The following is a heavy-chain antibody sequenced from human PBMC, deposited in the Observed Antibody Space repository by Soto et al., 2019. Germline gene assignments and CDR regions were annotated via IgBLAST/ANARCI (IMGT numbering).Heavy chain of an antibody. V-gene: IGHV3-23*01. CDR3: AKAQTEYVVAGHFDY. CDR2: ISGSGGST. Sequence: PEGSLRLSCAASGLTFSSYAMSWVRQAPGKGLEWVSAISGSGGSTYYADSVKGRFTISRDNSKNTLYLQMNSLRAEDTAVYYCAKAQTEYVVAGHFDYWGQGTLVTVSS. J-gene: IGHJ4*02. D-gene: IGHD6-19*01. CDR1: GLTFSSYA.